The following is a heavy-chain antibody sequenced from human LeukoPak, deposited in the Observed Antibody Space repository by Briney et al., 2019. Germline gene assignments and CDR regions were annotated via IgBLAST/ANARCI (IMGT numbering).Heavy chain of an antibody. D-gene: IGHD3-3*01. V-gene: IGHV3-15*01. CDR2: IKSKIDGGTI. CDR1: GFTFSNAW. Sequence: PGGSLRLSCAASGFTFSNAWMSCVRQAPGKGLEWVGRIKSKIDGGTIDYAAPVKGRFTISRDDSKNTMYPQMNSLKIEDTAVYYCTTSLTSGYYIDNWGQGTLVTVSS. J-gene: IGHJ4*02. CDR3: TTSLTSGYYIDN.